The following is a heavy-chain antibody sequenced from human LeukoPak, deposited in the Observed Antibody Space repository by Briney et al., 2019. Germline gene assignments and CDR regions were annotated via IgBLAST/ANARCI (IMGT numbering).Heavy chain of an antibody. D-gene: IGHD3-22*01. Sequence: GGSLRLSCAASRFTFSSYAMSWVRQAPGKGLELVGRFKSRTDGGTTDYAAPVKGRFTISGDDSKNTLYLQMNSLKTEDTAVYYCTTEGDNSGYLGHPFDYWGQGTLVTVSS. J-gene: IGHJ4*02. CDR3: TTEGDNSGYLGHPFDY. V-gene: IGHV3-15*01. CDR2: FKSRTDGGTT. CDR1: RFTFSSYA.